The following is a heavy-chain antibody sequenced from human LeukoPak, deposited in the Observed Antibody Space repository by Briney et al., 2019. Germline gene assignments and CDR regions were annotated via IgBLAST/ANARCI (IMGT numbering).Heavy chain of an antibody. CDR2: IYYSGST. CDR3: ARAGAGTNYYYYYGMDV. CDR1: GGSNSSYY. Sequence: PSETLSLTCTVSGGSNSSYYWSWIRQPPGKGLEWIGYIYYSGSTNYNPSLKSRVTISVDTSKNQFSLKLSSVTAADTAVYYCARAGAGTNYYYYYGMDVWGQGTTVTVSS. D-gene: IGHD1/OR15-1a*01. J-gene: IGHJ6*02. V-gene: IGHV4-59*01.